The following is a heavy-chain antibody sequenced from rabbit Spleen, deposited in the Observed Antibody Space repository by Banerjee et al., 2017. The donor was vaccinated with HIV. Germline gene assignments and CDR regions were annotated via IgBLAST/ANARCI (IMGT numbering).Heavy chain of an antibody. CDR2: IDTGSSGFT. D-gene: IGHD1-1*01. CDR3: ARDTSSSFSSYGMDL. J-gene: IGHJ6*01. V-gene: IGHV1S45*01. Sequence: EQLEESGGDLVKPGASLTLTCIASGVSFSGNSSMCWVRQAPGKGLEWIACIDTGSSGFTYFANWAKGRFTISKTSSTTVTLQMTSLTAADTATYFCARDTSSSFSSYGMDLWGPGTLVTVS. CDR1: GVSFSGNSS.